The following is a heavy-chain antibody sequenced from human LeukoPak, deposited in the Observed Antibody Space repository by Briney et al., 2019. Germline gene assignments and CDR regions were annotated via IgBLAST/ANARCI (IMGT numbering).Heavy chain of an antibody. D-gene: IGHD3-22*01. J-gene: IGHJ4*02. CDR3: AKGSYDSSGYYGPLEYYFDY. CDR2: ISGSGGST. Sequence: GGSLRLSCAASGFTFSSYAMSRVRQAPGKGLEWVSAISGSGGSTYYADSVKGRFTISRDNSKNTLYLQMNSLRAEDTAVYYCAKGSYDSSGYYGPLEYYFDYWGQGTLVTVSS. V-gene: IGHV3-23*01. CDR1: GFTFSSYA.